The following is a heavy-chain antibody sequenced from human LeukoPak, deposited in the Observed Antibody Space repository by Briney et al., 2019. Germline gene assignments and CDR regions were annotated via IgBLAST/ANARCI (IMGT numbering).Heavy chain of an antibody. Sequence: GGSLRLSCAASGFTFSSYAMSWVRQAPGKGLEWVSVISSRGGSTYYADSVKGRFTISRDNSKNTVYLQMNSLRAEDTAVYYCVADAYYKTGDYWGQGTLVTVSS. CDR1: GFTFSSYA. CDR3: VADAYYKTGDY. J-gene: IGHJ4*02. CDR2: ISSRGGST. D-gene: IGHD3-16*01. V-gene: IGHV3-23*01.